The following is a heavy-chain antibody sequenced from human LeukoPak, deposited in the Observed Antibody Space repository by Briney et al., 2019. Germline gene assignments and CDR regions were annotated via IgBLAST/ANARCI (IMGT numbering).Heavy chain of an antibody. V-gene: IGHV3-48*03. CDR1: GFTFSSYE. CDR3: ARAVLFYYYGMDV. Sequence: GGSLRLSCAASGFTFSSYEMNWVRQAPGKGLEWVSYISSSGGTIYYADSVKGRFTISRDNAKNSLYLQMNSLRAEYTAVYYCARAVLFYYYGMDVWGQGTTVTVSS. J-gene: IGHJ6*02. CDR2: ISSSGGTI.